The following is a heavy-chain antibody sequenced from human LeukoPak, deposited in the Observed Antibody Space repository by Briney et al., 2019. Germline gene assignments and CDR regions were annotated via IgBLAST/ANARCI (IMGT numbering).Heavy chain of an antibody. D-gene: IGHD3-9*01. V-gene: IGHV3-30-3*01. CDR2: ISYDGSNK. CDR1: GFTFSSYA. J-gene: IGHJ3*02. CDR3: ARADFDFDAFDI. Sequence: PGGSLRLSCAASGFTFSSYAMLWVRQAPGKGLEWVAVISYDGSNKYYADSVKGRFTISRDNSKNTLYLQMNSLRAEDTAVYYCARADFDFDAFDIWGQGTMVTVSS.